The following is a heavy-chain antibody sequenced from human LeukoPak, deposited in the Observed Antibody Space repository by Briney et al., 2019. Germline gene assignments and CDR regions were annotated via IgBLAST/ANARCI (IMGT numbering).Heavy chain of an antibody. CDR3: ARVKPYDYVWGSYRGGYYFDY. V-gene: IGHV4-4*09. J-gene: IGHJ4*02. CDR2: IYHSGST. D-gene: IGHD3-16*02. Sequence: SETLSLTCTVSGGSISSYYWSWIRQPPGKGLEWIGYIYHSGSTYYNPSLKSRVTISVDRSKNQFSLKLSSVTAADTAVYYCARVKPYDYVWGSYRGGYYFDYWGQGTLVTVSS. CDR1: GGSISSYY.